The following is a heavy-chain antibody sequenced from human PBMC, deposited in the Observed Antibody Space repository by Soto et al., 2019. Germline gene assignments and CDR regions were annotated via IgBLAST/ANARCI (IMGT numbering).Heavy chain of an antibody. D-gene: IGHD6-13*01. Sequence: GESLKISCNGSGYNFANYWIGWVRQMPGKGLEWMGMIFPGDSDTKNSPSLQGQITMSVDKSDSSAYLQWRSLKASDTAMYYCAAGYTTGPDAFDIWGQGTMVTVSS. CDR3: AAGYTTGPDAFDI. CDR1: GYNFANYW. CDR2: IFPGDSDT. V-gene: IGHV5-51*01. J-gene: IGHJ3*02.